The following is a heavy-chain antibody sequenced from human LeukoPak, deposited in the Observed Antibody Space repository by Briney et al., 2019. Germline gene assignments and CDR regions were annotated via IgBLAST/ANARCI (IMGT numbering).Heavy chain of an antibody. D-gene: IGHD3-22*01. CDR1: GFTFSSYA. CDR2: ISGSGRST. Sequence: GGSLRLSCAASGFTFSSYAMSWVRQAPGKGLEWVSAISGSGRSTYYADSVKGRFTISRDNSKNTLYLQMNSLRVEDTAVYYCAKASDSSGYYEGYFQHWGQGTLVTVSS. CDR3: AKASDSSGYYEGYFQH. J-gene: IGHJ1*01. V-gene: IGHV3-23*01.